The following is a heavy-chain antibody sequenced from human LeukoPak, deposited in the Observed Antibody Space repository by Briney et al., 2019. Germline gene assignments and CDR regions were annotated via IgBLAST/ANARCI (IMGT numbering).Heavy chain of an antibody. CDR3: ARDRIGYCTNGVCYTSSSSSWYWFDP. V-gene: IGHV4-4*07. CDR2: IYTSGST. D-gene: IGHD2-8*01. Sequence: SETLPLTCTVSGGSISSYYWSWIRQPAGKGLEWIGRIYTSGSTNYNPSLKSRVTMSVDTSKNQFSLKLSSVTAADTAVYYCARDRIGYCTNGVCYTSSSSSWYWFDPWGQGTLVTVSS. J-gene: IGHJ5*02. CDR1: GGSISSYY.